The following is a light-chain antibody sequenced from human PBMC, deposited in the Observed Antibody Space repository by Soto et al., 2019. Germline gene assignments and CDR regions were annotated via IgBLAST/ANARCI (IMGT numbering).Light chain of an antibody. Sequence: DIQMTQSPFTLSASVGDRVTITCRASQSISSWLAWYQQKPGKAPKLLIYKASSLESGVPSRFSGSGSGTEFTLTISSLQPEDFATYYYQQYNSWPLTFGGGTKVEIK. CDR3: QQYNSWPLT. CDR2: KAS. J-gene: IGKJ4*01. CDR1: QSISSW. V-gene: IGKV1-5*03.